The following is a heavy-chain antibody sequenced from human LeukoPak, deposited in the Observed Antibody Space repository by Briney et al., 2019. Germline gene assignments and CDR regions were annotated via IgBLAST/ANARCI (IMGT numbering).Heavy chain of an antibody. Sequence: GSLRLSCAASGFTFSSYSMNWVRQAPGKGLEWVSYIISSSSTIYYSDSVKGRFTISRDNAKNSLYLQMNSLRAEDTAVYYCAREVVEMATIGSYYYYYTDVWGKGTTVTVSS. V-gene: IGHV3-48*01. CDR1: GFTFSSYS. J-gene: IGHJ6*03. CDR3: AREVVEMATIGSYYYYYTDV. D-gene: IGHD5-24*01. CDR2: IISSSSTI.